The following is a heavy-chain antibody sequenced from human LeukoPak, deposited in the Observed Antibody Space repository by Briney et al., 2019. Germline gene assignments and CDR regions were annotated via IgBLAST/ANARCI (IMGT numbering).Heavy chain of an antibody. Sequence: PSETLSLTSTVSGGSISSQYWSLIQQPPGKGLEWIGYIYYSGITKYSPSLKSRVTISVDTSKNQFSLRLTSVTAADTAVYYCARTSYHYNSGDYGLYFDYWGQGTLVTVSA. CDR1: GGSISSQY. V-gene: IGHV4-59*11. CDR3: ARTSYHYNSGDYGLYFDY. D-gene: IGHD3-10*01. J-gene: IGHJ4*02. CDR2: IYYSGIT.